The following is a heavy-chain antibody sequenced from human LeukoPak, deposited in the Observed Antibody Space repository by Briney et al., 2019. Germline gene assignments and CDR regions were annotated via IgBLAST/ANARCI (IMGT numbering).Heavy chain of an antibody. Sequence: PSETLSLTCTVSGGSVSSGSYYWSWLRQPPGKGLEWIGYIYYSGSTNYNPSLKSRVTISVDTSKNQFSLKLSSVTAADTAVYYCARDVAAAGRYYYGMDVWGQGTTVTVSS. CDR2: IYYSGST. CDR3: ARDVAAAGRYYYGMDV. V-gene: IGHV4-61*01. CDR1: GGSVSSGSYY. D-gene: IGHD6-13*01. J-gene: IGHJ6*02.